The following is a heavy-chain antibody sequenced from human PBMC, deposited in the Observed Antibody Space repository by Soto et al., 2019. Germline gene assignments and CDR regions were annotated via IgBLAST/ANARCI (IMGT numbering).Heavy chain of an antibody. V-gene: IGHV3-23*01. CDR1: GFTFSSYV. Sequence: EVQLLESGGGLVPPGGSLRLSCAASGFTFSSYVMTWVRQAPGMGLEWVSTISGSGGGTFYADSVKGRFTISRDNSKNSLFLQINGLRGEDTAIYYCAKLGKWASIKACWGQGTLVTVSS. D-gene: IGHD2-21*01. J-gene: IGHJ4*02. CDR3: AKLGKWASIKAC. CDR2: ISGSGGGT.